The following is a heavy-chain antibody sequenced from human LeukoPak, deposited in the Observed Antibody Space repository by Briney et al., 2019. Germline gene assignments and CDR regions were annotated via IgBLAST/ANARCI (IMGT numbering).Heavy chain of an antibody. V-gene: IGHV3-21*01. Sequence: GGSLRLSCAASGFTFSSYSMNWVRQAPGKGLEWVSSISSSSSYIHQADSVRGRFTISRDNAKNSLYLQMNSLRAEDTAVYYCARVKEASAFDIWGQGTMVTVSS. D-gene: IGHD5-12*01. CDR3: ARVKEASAFDI. CDR1: GFTFSSYS. J-gene: IGHJ3*02. CDR2: ISSSSSYI.